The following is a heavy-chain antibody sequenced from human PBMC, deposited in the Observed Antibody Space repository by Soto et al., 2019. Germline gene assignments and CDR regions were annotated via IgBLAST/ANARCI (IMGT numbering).Heavy chain of an antibody. CDR2: IIPIFNST. J-gene: IGHJ4*02. V-gene: IGHV1-69*01. CDR3: AREGRGKKAGYNGLVSLGY. CDR1: GSRFSNYV. D-gene: IGHD2-2*02. Sequence: QVQLVQSGAEVKTPGSSLKVSCKVSGSRFSNYVISWVLQAPGHGLEWLGRIIPIFNSTKYAQSFQGRVTITADQSASTSSLEVSSLRSDDTAVYYCAREGRGKKAGYNGLVSLGYWGQGTLVTVSS.